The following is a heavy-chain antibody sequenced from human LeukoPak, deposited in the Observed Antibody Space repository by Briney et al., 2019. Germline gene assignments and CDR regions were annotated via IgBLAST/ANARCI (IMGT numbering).Heavy chain of an antibody. V-gene: IGHV3-74*01. CDR3: TREVSGSLYFDS. CDR2: INIDGSSG. J-gene: IGHJ4*02. Sequence: HGGSLRLSCAASGCTFRSYWMHWVRQAPGKGLVWISRINIDGSSGSYADSVERRFTISRDNAKNALYLQMNSLRAEDTAVYYCTREVSGSLYFDSWGQGTLVTVSS. D-gene: IGHD1-26*01. CDR1: GCTFRSYW.